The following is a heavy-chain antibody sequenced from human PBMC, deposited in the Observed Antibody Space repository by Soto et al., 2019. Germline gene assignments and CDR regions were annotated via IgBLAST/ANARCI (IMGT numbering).Heavy chain of an antibody. V-gene: IGHV4-34*01. J-gene: IGHJ4*02. Sequence: SDTQSLTCALYGWTFSGYDWSWIRQPPGKGLEWIGEINHSGSTNYNPSLKSRVTISVDRSKNQFSLKLSSVTAADTAVYYCAREGPGSSSWYVDSWGQGTLVTVSS. D-gene: IGHD6-13*01. CDR1: GWTFSGYD. CDR2: INHSGST. CDR3: AREGPGSSSWYVDS.